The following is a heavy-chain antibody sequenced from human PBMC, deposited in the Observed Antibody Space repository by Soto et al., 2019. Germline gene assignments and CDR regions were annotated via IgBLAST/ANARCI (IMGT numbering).Heavy chain of an antibody. D-gene: IGHD6-13*01. CDR1: GGSISSGDYY. V-gene: IGHV4-30-4*01. J-gene: IGHJ5*02. CDR3: ARDCTGAAAGTRGCWFDT. CDR2: IYYSGST. Sequence: TLSLTCTVSGGSISSGDYYWSWIRQPPGKGLEWIGYIYYSGSTYYNPSLKSRVTISVDTSKNQFSLKLSSVTAADTAVYYCARDCTGAAAGTRGCWFDTWGQGTLVNVSS.